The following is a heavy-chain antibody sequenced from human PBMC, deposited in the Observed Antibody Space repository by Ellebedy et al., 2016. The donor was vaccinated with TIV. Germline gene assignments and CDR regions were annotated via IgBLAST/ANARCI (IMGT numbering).Heavy chain of an antibody. CDR2: VHYSGGT. V-gene: IGHV4-59*01. J-gene: IGHJ5*02. CDR1: GGSINSYY. D-gene: IGHD4-23*01. CDR3: ARDSSNSRWYL. Sequence: SETLSLTXSVSGGSINSYYWSWIRQSPVKGLEWIGYVHYSGGTKYSLSLKSRVFISIDTSKNQFSLKLSSVTAADTAVYYCARDSSNSRWYLWGQGTLVTVSS.